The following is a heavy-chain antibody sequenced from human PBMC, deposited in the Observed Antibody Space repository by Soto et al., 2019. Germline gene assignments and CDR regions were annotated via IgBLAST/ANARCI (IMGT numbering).Heavy chain of an antibody. V-gene: IGHV1-8*01. CDR1: GYTFTSYD. J-gene: IGHJ4*02. D-gene: IGHD3-10*01. Sequence: QVQLVQSGAELRKPGASVKVSCKASGYTFTSYDINWVRQATGQGLAGMGWMNPNSGNTGYAQKFQGRVTMTRNTSISTAYMELSSLRSEDTAVYYCARGRGVRGVRSLGYWGQGTLVTVSS. CDR2: MNPNSGNT. CDR3: ARGRGVRGVRSLGY.